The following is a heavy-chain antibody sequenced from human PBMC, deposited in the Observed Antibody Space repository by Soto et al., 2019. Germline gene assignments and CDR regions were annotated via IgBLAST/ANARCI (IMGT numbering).Heavy chain of an antibody. V-gene: IGHV3-15*01. CDR1: GFTFSNAW. Sequence: GGSLRLSCAASGFTFSNAWMSWVRQAPGKGLEWVCRIKSKTDGGTTDYAAPVKGRFTISRDDSKNTLYLQMNSLKTEDTAVYYCTSVVGSWAGGDYWGQGTLVTVSS. CDR3: TSVVGSWAGGDY. J-gene: IGHJ4*02. D-gene: IGHD1-26*01. CDR2: IKSKTDGGTT.